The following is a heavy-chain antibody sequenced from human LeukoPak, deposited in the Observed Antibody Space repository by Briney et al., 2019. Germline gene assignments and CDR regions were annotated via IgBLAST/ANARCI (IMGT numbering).Heavy chain of an antibody. CDR3: ARESLWGSSSWYDY. CDR2: IYYSGST. D-gene: IGHD6-13*01. V-gene: IGHV4-59*01. J-gene: IGHJ4*02. CDR1: GGPISSYY. Sequence: PSETLSLTCTVSGGPISSYYWSWIRQPPVKGLEWIGYIYYSGSTNYNPSLKSRVTISVDTSKNQFSLKLSSVTAADTAVYYCARESLWGSSSWYDYWGQGTLVTVSS.